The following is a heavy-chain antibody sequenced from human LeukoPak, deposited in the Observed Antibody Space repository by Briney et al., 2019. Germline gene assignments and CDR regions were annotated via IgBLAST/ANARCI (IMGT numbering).Heavy chain of an antibody. Sequence: ASVKVSCTASGYTFTSYGISWVRQAPGQGLERMGWISATNGNTNYAKTLKGRVTMPTDTSTSTAYMQLRSLRSEDTPVYYCARDRAVGITIPLTYYAGMDVWGQGTTVTVSS. CDR2: ISATNGNT. J-gene: IGHJ6*02. CDR1: GYTFTSYG. V-gene: IGHV1-18*01. D-gene: IGHD3-9*01. CDR3: ARDRAVGITIPLTYYAGMDV.